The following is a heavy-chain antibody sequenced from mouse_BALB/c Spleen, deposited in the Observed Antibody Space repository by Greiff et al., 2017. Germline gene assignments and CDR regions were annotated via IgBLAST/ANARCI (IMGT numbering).Heavy chain of an antibody. Sequence: EVQLQESGPDLVKPSQSLSLTCTVTGYSITSGYSWHWLRQFPGKKLEWMDYIHYSGSTNYNPSLKSRISITRDTSKNQFFLQLNSVTTEDTATYYCARSDYGRGDYLDYWGQGTTLTVSS. V-gene: IGHV3-1*02. J-gene: IGHJ2*01. CDR2: IHYSGST. D-gene: IGHD1-1*01. CDR1: GYSITSGYS. CDR3: ARSDYGRGDYLDY.